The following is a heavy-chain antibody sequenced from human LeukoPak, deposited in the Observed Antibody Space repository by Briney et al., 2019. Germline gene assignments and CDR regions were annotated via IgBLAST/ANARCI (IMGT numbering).Heavy chain of an antibody. D-gene: IGHD5-18*01. J-gene: IGHJ5*01. CDR1: GGSISSSY. V-gene: IGHV4-59*01. Sequence: SETLSLTCTVSGGSISSSYWSWVRQPPGKGLEWIGYFYYSGSTNYNPSLKSRVTISVDTSKNQFSLKLTSVTAADTAVYYCAKGLGHSYGYLDSWGQGTLVTVSS. CDR2: FYYSGST. CDR3: AKGLGHSYGYLDS.